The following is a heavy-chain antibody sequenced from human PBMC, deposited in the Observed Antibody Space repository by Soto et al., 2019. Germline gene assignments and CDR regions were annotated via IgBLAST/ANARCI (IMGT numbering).Heavy chain of an antibody. CDR3: ARAGAGGTYYYGSGSRSWFDP. CDR1: GGSFSGYY. J-gene: IGHJ5*02. Sequence: SDTLSLTCAVYGGSFSGYYWSWIRQPPGKGLEWIGEINHSGSTNYNPSLKSRVTISVDTSKNQFSLKLSSVTAADTAVHYCARAGAGGTYYYGSGSRSWFDPWGQGTLVTVSS. V-gene: IGHV4-34*01. D-gene: IGHD3-10*01. CDR2: INHSGST.